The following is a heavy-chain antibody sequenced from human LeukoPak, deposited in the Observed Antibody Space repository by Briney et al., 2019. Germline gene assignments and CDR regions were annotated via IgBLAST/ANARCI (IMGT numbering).Heavy chain of an antibody. Sequence: ASVKVSCTASGYTFTGYYMHWVRQAPGQGLEWMGWINPNSGNTGYAQKFQGRVTMTRNTSISTAYMELSSLRSEDTAVYYCARGLGYCSSTSCGLNWFDPWGQGTLVTVSS. V-gene: IGHV1-8*02. CDR2: INPNSGNT. CDR1: GYTFTGYY. CDR3: ARGLGYCSSTSCGLNWFDP. D-gene: IGHD2-2*01. J-gene: IGHJ5*02.